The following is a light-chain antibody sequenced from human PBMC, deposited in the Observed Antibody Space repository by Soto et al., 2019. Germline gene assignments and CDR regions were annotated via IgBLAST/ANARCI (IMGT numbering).Light chain of an antibody. Sequence: EIVMTQSPATVSVSPGERATLSCRASQSVSNSYLAWYQQKPGQAPRLLIYGASTRATGIPARFSGSGSGTEFTLTISSLQSEDFEVYYCQQYNNWPITFGQGTRLEIK. CDR2: GAS. CDR3: QQYNNWPIT. V-gene: IGKV3-15*01. CDR1: QSVSNSY. J-gene: IGKJ5*01.